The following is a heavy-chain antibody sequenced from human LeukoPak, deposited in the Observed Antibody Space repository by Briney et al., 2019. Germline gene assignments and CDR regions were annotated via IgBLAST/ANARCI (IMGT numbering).Heavy chain of an antibody. J-gene: IGHJ4*02. V-gene: IGHV3-7*01. CDR2: IKEDGSEK. CDR3: ARGPAYFDY. CDR1: GFTFSSYE. Sequence: GGSLRLSCAASGFTFSSYEMNWVRQAPGKGLEWVANIKEDGSEKYYVDSVKGRFTISRDNAKNSLYLQMNSLRAEDTAVYYCARGPAYFDYWGQGALVTVSS.